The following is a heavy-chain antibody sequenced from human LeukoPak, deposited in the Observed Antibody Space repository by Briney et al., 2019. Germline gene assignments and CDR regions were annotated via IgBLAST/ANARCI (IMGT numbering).Heavy chain of an antibody. CDR3: AKDQHNCNSVGVH. CDR1: GFTFSNYA. J-gene: IGHJ4*02. Sequence: PEGSLRPFCAASGFTFSNYAVSWVRQAPGKGLEWVAVISGSGGSTYYADSGKGRFTISRDNSKNTVDLQMESLRAEDTAVYYCAKDQHNCNSVGVHWGQGTLVTVSS. V-gene: IGHV3-23*01. D-gene: IGHD1-1*01. CDR2: ISGSGGST.